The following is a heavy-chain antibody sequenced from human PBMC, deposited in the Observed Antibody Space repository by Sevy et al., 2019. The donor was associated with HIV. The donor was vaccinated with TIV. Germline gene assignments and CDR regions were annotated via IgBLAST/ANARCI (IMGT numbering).Heavy chain of an antibody. D-gene: IGHD3-16*02. CDR2: IKQDGSEK. Sequence: GGSLRLSCAASGFTFSSYWMSWVRQAPGKGLEWVASIKQDGSEKYYVDSVKGRFTISRDNAKNSLYLQMNSLRGEDTAVYHCAREGVSYYDYVWGSYRYTGELPIFDYWGQGTLVTVSS. CDR1: GFTFSSYW. V-gene: IGHV3-7*01. CDR3: AREGVSYYDYVWGSYRYTGELPIFDY. J-gene: IGHJ4*02.